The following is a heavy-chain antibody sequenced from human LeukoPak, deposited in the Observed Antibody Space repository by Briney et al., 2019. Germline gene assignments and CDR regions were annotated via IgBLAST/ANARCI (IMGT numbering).Heavy chain of an antibody. V-gene: IGHV4-39*07. CDR2: ISYSGST. CDR3: ARTTEAHSWRTRYYDYYMDV. J-gene: IGHJ6*03. D-gene: IGHD6-13*01. Sequence: SETLSLTCSVSGDSISSSSYNWGWIRQPPGKGLEWIGSISYSGSTKYNPSLKSRITISVDTSKNQFSLKLSSVTAADTAVYYCARTTEAHSWRTRYYDYYMDVWGKGTTVTVSS. CDR1: GDSISSSSYN.